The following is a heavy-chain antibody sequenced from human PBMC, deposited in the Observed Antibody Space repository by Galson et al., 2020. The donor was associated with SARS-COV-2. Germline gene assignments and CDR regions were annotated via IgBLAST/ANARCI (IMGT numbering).Heavy chain of an antibody. D-gene: IGHD5-18*01. CDR2: INPSGGST. CDR3: ARSSYGYDTRHAPWRQLSNTSMVNAFDI. J-gene: IGHJ3*02. V-gene: IGHV1-46*01. CDR1: GYTFTSYY. Sequence: ASVKVSCKASGYTFTSYYMHWVRQAPGQGLEWMGIINPSGGSTSYAQKFQGRVTMTRDTSTSTVYMELSSLRSEDTAGYYCARSSYGYDTRHAPWRQLSNTSMVNAFDIGGQGKMVTVSS.